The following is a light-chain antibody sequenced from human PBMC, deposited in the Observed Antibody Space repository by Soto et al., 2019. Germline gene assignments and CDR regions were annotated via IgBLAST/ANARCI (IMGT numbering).Light chain of an antibody. CDR1: QSSSSY. CDR3: QQSNSLPRT. V-gene: IGKV1-39*01. J-gene: IGKJ1*01. Sequence: DIQMTQSPTSLSALVGDRVTITCRASQSSSSYLNWYQQKPGRAPKLLIHAASSLQSGVPSRFSGRGSGTDFTLTISSLQPEDFATYICQQSNSLPRTFGQGTKVDIK. CDR2: AAS.